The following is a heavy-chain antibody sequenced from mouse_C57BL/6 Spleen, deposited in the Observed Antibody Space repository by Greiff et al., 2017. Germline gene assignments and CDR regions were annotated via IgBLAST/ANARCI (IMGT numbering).Heavy chain of an antibody. D-gene: IGHD1-1*01. CDR2: SNYDGSST. CDR3: AREDDGSSYDWYFDV. J-gene: IGHJ1*03. CDR1: GFTFSDYY. V-gene: IGHV5-16*01. Sequence: EVHLVESEGGLVQPGSSMKLSCTASGFTFSDYYMAWVRQVPEKGLEWVANSNYDGSSTYYLDSLKSRFIISRDNAKNILYLQMSSLKSEDTATYYCAREDDGSSYDWYFDVWGTGTTVTVSS.